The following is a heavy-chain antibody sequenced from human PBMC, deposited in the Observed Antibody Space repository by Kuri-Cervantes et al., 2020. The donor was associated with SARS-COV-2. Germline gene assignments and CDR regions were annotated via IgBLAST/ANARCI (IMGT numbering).Heavy chain of an antibody. Sequence: SVKVSCKASGGTFSSYAISWVRQAPGQGLEWMGGIIPILGIANYAQKLQGRVTITADKSTSTAYMELSSLRSEDTAVYYCARGLSDSGSYSAFDIWGQGTMVTVSS. CDR1: GGTFSSYA. CDR2: IIPILGIA. CDR3: ARGLSDSGSYSAFDI. V-gene: IGHV1-69*10. J-gene: IGHJ3*02. D-gene: IGHD1-26*01.